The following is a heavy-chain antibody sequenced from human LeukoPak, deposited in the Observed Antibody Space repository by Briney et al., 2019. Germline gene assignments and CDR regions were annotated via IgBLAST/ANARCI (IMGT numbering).Heavy chain of an antibody. V-gene: IGHV3-21*01. Sequence: ETLSLTCTVSGYSISSGYYWGWIRQPPGKGLEWVSSISSSSSYIYYADSVKGRFTISRDNAKNSLYLQMNSLRAEDMAVYYCARDGGALPNLFDYWGQGTLVTVSS. CDR1: GYSISSGYY. CDR2: ISSSSSYI. CDR3: ARDGGALPNLFDY. J-gene: IGHJ4*02. D-gene: IGHD3-16*01.